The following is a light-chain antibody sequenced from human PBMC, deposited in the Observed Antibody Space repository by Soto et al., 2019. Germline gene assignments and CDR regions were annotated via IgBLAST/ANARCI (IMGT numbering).Light chain of an antibody. CDR1: SSDVGGYNY. CDR2: DVS. Sequence: QSVLTQPASVSGSPGQSIAISCTGTSSDVGGYNYVSWYQHHPGKAPKVMIYDVSNRPSGVSTRFSGSKSGNTASLTISGLQAEDEADYYSSSYTSSSTLYVFRSGTKVTVL. V-gene: IGLV2-14*03. J-gene: IGLJ1*01. CDR3: SSYTSSSTLYV.